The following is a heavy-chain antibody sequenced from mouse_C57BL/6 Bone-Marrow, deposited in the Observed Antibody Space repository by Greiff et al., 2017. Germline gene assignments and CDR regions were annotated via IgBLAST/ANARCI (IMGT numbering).Heavy chain of an antibody. CDR3: APIYYYGSSFAY. D-gene: IGHD1-1*01. Sequence: VQLHQPGAELVKPGASVKLSCKASGYTFTSYWMQWVKQRPGQGLEWIGEIDPSDSYTNYNQKFKGKATLTVDTSSSTAYMQLSSLTSEDSAVYYCAPIYYYGSSFAYWGQGTLVTVSA. CDR1: GYTFTSYW. CDR2: IDPSDSYT. J-gene: IGHJ3*01. V-gene: IGHV1-50*01.